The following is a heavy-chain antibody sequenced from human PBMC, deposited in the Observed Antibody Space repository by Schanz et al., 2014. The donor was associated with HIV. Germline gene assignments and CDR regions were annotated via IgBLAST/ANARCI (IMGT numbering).Heavy chain of an antibody. D-gene: IGHD2-15*01. CDR2: FSGSAGST. J-gene: IGHJ2*01. CDR1: GFNFSNYA. Sequence: EVRLLESGGGLVQPGGSLRLACSASGFNFSNYAMHWVRQTAGKGLAWVSGFSGSAGSTYYADSVKGRFTISRDNSPNTLNLPLHSLRAEDTAVYFSIQDSGYCDTARCRQFWYFDLWGRGTPVTVSS. CDR3: IQDSGYCDTARCRQFWYFDL. V-gene: IGHV3-23*01.